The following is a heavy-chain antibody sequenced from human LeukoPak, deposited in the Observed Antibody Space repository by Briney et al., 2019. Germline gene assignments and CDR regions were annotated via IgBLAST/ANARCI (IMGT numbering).Heavy chain of an antibody. J-gene: IGHJ4*02. CDR2: IIPIFGTA. CDR1: GGTFSSYA. V-gene: IGHV1-69*13. CDR3: ASNLPKHDFWSSRPFDY. D-gene: IGHD3-3*01. Sequence: ASVKVSCKVSGGTFSSYAISWVRQAPGQRLEWMGGIIPIFGTANYAQKFQGRVTITADESTSTAYMELSSLRSEDTAVYYCASNLPKHDFWSSRPFDYWGQGTLVTVSS.